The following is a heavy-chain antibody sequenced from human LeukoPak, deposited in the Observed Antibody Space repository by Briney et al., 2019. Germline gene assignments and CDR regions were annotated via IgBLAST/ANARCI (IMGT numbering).Heavy chain of an antibody. J-gene: IGHJ5*02. CDR2: VSAYSGNT. CDR1: GYTFTNYA. Sequence: ASVKVSCKASGYTFTNYAVSWLRQAPGQTLEWMGWVSAYSGNTKYAQNFHDRLTMTTDTSTSTAYMELRSLTSEDTAAYYCAREGRLMSDTTVHPWGQGTLVTVSP. D-gene: IGHD2/OR15-2a*01. CDR3: AREGRLMSDTTVHP. V-gene: IGHV1-18*01.